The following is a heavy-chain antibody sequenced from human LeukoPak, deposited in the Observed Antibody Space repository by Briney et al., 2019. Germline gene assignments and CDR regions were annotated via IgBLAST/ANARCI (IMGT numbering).Heavy chain of an antibody. J-gene: IGHJ5*02. V-gene: IGHV4-59*01. CDR1: GGSISSYY. D-gene: IGHD2-2*01. CDR3: ARVQYQLLNADHWFDP. CDR2: IYYSGST. Sequence: IPSETLSLTCTVSGGSISSYYWSWIRQPPGKGLEWIGYIYYSGSTNYNPSLKSRVTISVDTSKNQFSLKLSSVTAADTAVYYCARVQYQLLNADHWFDPWGQGTLVTVSS.